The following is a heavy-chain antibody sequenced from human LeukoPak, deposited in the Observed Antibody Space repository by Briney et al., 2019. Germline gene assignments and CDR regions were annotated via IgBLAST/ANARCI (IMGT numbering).Heavy chain of an antibody. D-gene: IGHD2-2*01. J-gene: IGHJ4*02. CDR1: GFSFSSYA. CDR3: AKPGGQYQLLYYFDY. V-gene: IGHV3-23*01. Sequence: PGGSLRLSCAASGFSFSSYAMSWVRQAPGRGLEWVSAIGGSGGSTYYADSVKGRFTISRDNSKNTLYLQMNSLRAEDTAVYYCAKPGGQYQLLYYFDYWGQGTLVTVSS. CDR2: IGGSGGST.